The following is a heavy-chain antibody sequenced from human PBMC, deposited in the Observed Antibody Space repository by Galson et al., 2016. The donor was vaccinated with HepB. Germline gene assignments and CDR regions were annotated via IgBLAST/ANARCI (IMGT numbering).Heavy chain of an antibody. V-gene: IGHV3-53*01. J-gene: IGHJ3*02. Sequence: SLRLSCAASGFTFSTYAMNWVRQAPGKGPEWVSSIYSGGSTYYADSVKGRFTVSRDNSKNTLYLQMNSRRAEDTALYYWATATGWYGFGSFDIWGQGTLVTVAS. CDR3: ATATGWYGFGSFDI. CDR2: IYSGGST. CDR1: GFTFSTYA. D-gene: IGHD6-19*01.